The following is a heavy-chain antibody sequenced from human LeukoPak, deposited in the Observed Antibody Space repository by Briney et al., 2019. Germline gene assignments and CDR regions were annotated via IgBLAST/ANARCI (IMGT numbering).Heavy chain of an antibody. CDR3: ARGRSGYYFDY. CDR2: IYSAGNT. CDR1: GFIVSTNY. Sequence: GGSLRLSCEASGFIVSTNYMAWVRQAPGKGLDCVSVIYSAGNTNYADLVRGRFTISRDNSKNTIYLQINSLRAEDTDLYVCARGRSGYYFDYWGRGALVTVSS. V-gene: IGHV3-66*01. D-gene: IGHD6-13*01. J-gene: IGHJ4*02.